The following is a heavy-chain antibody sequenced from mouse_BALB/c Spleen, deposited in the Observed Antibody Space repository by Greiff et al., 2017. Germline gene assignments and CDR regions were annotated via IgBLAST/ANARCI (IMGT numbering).Heavy chain of an antibody. CDR1: GYSFTSYY. CDR3: ATDYSLAWFAY. D-gene: IGHD2-12*01. CDR2: IFPGSGNT. J-gene: IGHJ3*01. Sequence: VQLQQSGPELVKPGASVKISCKASGYSFTSYYIHWVKQRPGQGLEWIGWIFPGSGNTKYNEKFKGKATLTADTSSSTAYLQLSSLTSEDSAVYFCATDYSLAWFAYWGQGTLVTVSA. V-gene: IGHV1-66*01.